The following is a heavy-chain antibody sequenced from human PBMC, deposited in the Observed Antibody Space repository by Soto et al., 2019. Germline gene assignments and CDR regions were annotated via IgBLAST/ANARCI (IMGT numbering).Heavy chain of an antibody. CDR3: AREYYDILTGHLFDY. CDR1: GGSISSGGYY. CDR2: IYYSGST. J-gene: IGHJ4*02. Sequence: QVQLQESGPGLVKPSQTLSLTCTVSGGSISSGGYYWSWIRQHPGKGLEWIGYIYYSGSTYYNPSLKSRVTISVDTSKNQFSLKLSSVTAADTAVYYCAREYYDILTGHLFDYWGQGTLVPVSS. V-gene: IGHV4-31*03. D-gene: IGHD3-9*01.